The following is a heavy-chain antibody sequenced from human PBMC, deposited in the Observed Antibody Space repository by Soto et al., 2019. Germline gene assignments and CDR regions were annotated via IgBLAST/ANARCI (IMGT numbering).Heavy chain of an antibody. Sequence: QVQLQESGAGLVKPSETLSLTCTVSGSSIDNYYWSWIRQPPGRGLEWIGFIYSSGSTNYNPSVKSRVTISAETSRNQVSLKLTSVTTADTAVYYCARGGTGGRTTVTTYAVWGQGTLVTVSS. CDR3: ARGGTGGRTTVTTYAV. V-gene: IGHV4-59*01. CDR2: IYSSGST. CDR1: GSSIDNYY. J-gene: IGHJ4*02. D-gene: IGHD4-17*01.